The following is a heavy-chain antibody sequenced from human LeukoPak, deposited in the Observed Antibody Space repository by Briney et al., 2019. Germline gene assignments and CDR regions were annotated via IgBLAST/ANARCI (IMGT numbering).Heavy chain of an antibody. V-gene: IGHV3-53*01. J-gene: IGHJ3*02. CDR1: GLTVSSNY. CDR2: IYSGGST. D-gene: IGHD3-22*01. Sequence: GGSLRLSCAASGLTVSSNYMSWVRQAPGKGLEWVSVIYSGGSTYYADSVKGRFTISRDNSKNTLYLQMNSLRAEDTAVYYCARLYSYDSSGKTSKDAFDIWGQGTMVTVSS. CDR3: ARLYSYDSSGKTSKDAFDI.